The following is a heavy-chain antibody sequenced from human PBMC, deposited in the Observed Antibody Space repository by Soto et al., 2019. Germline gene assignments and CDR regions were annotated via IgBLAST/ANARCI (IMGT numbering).Heavy chain of an antibody. Sequence: SETLSLTCTVSGGSISIGGYYWSCIRQHPGKGLEWIGYIYYSGSTYYNPSLKSRVTISVDTSKNQFSLKLSSVTAADTAVYYCARAWPNCSGGSCYYYFDYWGQGTLVTVSS. CDR3: ARAWPNCSGGSCYYYFDY. D-gene: IGHD2-15*01. CDR1: GGSISIGGYY. V-gene: IGHV4-31*03. J-gene: IGHJ4*02. CDR2: IYYSGST.